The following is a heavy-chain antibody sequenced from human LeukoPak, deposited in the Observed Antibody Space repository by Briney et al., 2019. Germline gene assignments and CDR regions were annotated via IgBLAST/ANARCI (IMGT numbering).Heavy chain of an antibody. CDR1: GYTFTGYY. Sequence: ASVKVSCKASGYTFTGYYMHWVRQAPGQGLEWMGWISPTSGGTNYAQKFQGRVTMTRDTSISTACMELRRLRSDDTAVYYCARDPYSGSYGNYYYYFMDVWGKGTTVTISS. D-gene: IGHD1-26*01. CDR2: ISPTSGGT. CDR3: ARDPYSGSYGNYYYYFMDV. J-gene: IGHJ6*03. V-gene: IGHV1-2*02.